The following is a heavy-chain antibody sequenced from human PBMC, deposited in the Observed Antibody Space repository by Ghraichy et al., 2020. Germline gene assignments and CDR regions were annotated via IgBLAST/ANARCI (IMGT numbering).Heavy chain of an antibody. Sequence: SETLSLTCTVSGVSITSDAYYWTWIRQHPGKGLEWIGYIFYSGTTYYNPSLKSRLNMLVDTSKNQFSLKLSSVTAADTAVYYCARDHAGAYYYYAMDVWGQGTTVTVSS. V-gene: IGHV4-31*03. CDR1: GVSITSDAYY. CDR2: IFYSGTT. J-gene: IGHJ6*02. D-gene: IGHD2-8*02. CDR3: ARDHAGAYYYYAMDV.